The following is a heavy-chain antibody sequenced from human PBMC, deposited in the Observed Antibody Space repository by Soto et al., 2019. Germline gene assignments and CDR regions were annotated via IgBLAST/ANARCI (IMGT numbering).Heavy chain of an antibody. CDR1: GFSVSSSY. CDR3: ARDLTASGGFDY. J-gene: IGHJ4*02. D-gene: IGHD3-10*01. CDR2: IYSGGST. V-gene: IGHV3-53*02. Sequence: EVQLVETGGGLIQPGGSLRLSCAASGFSVSSSYMSWVRQAPGKGLEWVSSIYSGGSTYHANSVKGRFTIPRDNSKNTLYLQMNSLRAEDTAVYYCARDLTASGGFDYWGQGTLVTVFS.